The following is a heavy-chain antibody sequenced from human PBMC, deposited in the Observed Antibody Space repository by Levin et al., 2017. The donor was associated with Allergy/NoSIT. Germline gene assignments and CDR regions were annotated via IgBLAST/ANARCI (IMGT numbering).Heavy chain of an antibody. D-gene: IGHD4-23*01. CDR3: ARRTNGYGGDNWFDP. V-gene: IGHV4-30-4*01. CDR2: IYYSGST. Sequence: PSETLSLTCTVSGGSISSGDYYWSWIRQPPGKGLEWIGYIYYSGSTYYNPSLKSRVTISVDTSKNQFSLKLSSVTAADTAVYYCARRTNGYGGDNWFDPWGQGTLVTVSS. J-gene: IGHJ5*02. CDR1: GGSISSGDYY.